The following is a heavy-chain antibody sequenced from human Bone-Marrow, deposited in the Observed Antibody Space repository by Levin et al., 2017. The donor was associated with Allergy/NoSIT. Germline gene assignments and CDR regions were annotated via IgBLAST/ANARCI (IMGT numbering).Heavy chain of an antibody. J-gene: IGHJ4*02. Sequence: GGSLRLSCAASGFTFSSYTMNWVRQAPGKGLEWVSSISSSSSYIYYADSVKGRFTISRDNAKNSLYLQMNSLRAEDTAVYYCARDYCSSTSCYHNFDYWGQGTLVTVSS. CDR1: GFTFSSYT. D-gene: IGHD2-2*01. CDR3: ARDYCSSTSCYHNFDY. CDR2: ISSSSSYI. V-gene: IGHV3-21*01.